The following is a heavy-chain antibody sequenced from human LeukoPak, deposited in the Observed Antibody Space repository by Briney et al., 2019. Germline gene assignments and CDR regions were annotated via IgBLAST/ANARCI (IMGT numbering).Heavy chain of an antibody. D-gene: IGHD3-22*01. CDR1: GFTFSSYE. V-gene: IGHV3-48*03. CDR2: ISSSGSTI. Sequence: GSLRLSCAASGFTFSSYEMNWVRQAPGKGLEWVSYISSSGSTIYYADSVKGRFTISRDNAKNSLYLQMNSLRAEDTAVYYCARDWTYYYDSSGAWELYYYYGMDVWGQGTTVTVSS. CDR3: ARDWTYYYDSSGAWELYYYYGMDV. J-gene: IGHJ6*02.